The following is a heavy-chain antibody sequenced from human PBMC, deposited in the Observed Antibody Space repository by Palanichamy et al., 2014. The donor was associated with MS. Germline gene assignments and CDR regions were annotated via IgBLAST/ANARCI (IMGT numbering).Heavy chain of an antibody. J-gene: IGHJ5*02. CDR2: IYYSGST. D-gene: IGHD3-16*02. CDR3: ARELSSLNWIDP. Sequence: QVQLQESGPGLVKPSETLSLTCTVSGGSISSYYWSWIRQPPGKGLEWIGHIYYSGSTNYNPSLKSRVTISVDTSKNQFSLKLTSVTAADTAVYYCARELSSLNWIDPWGQGTLVTVSS. CDR1: GGSISSYY. V-gene: IGHV4-59*01.